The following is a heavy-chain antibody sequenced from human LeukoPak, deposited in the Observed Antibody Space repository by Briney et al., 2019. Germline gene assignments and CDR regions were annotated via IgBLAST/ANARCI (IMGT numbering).Heavy chain of an antibody. V-gene: IGHV3-74*01. D-gene: IGHD1-14*01. CDR2: INSDGSST. J-gene: IGHJ6*04. CDR3: ARNLGGGGYYYYGMDV. Sequence: GGSLRLSCAASGFTFSSYWMHWVRQAPGKGLVWVLRINSDGSSTSYADSVKGRFTISRDNAKNTLYLQMNSLRAEDTAVYYCARNLGGGGYYYYGMDVWGKGTTVTVSS. CDR1: GFTFSSYW.